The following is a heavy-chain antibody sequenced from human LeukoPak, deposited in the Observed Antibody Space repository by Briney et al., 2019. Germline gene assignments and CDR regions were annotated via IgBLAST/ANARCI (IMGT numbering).Heavy chain of an antibody. J-gene: IGHJ6*03. D-gene: IGHD6-6*01. Sequence: GGSLRLSCAASGFTFSSYGMHWVRQAPGKGLEWVAVIWYDGSNKYYADSVKGRFTISRDNSKNTLYLQMNSLRAEDTAVYYCAREYSSSPPTPYYYYYYMDVWGKGTTVTVSS. V-gene: IGHV3-33*01. CDR3: AREYSSSPPTPYYYYYYMDV. CDR2: IWYDGSNK. CDR1: GFTFSSYG.